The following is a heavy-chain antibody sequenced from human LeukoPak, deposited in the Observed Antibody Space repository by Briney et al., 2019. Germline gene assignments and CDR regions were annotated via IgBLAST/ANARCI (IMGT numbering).Heavy chain of an antibody. CDR1: GFTFSGSA. J-gene: IGHJ4*02. V-gene: IGHV3-73*01. CDR2: IKSKGNSHAT. Sequence: GGSLKLSCEASGFTFSGSAMHRVRQASGKGLEWLGHIKSKGNSHATAYAASLKGRFTISRDDSKNTAYLQTNNLETEDTAMYYCARQSGAAIPSVYWGQGTLVTVSS. D-gene: IGHD2-2*02. CDR3: ARQSGAAIPSVY.